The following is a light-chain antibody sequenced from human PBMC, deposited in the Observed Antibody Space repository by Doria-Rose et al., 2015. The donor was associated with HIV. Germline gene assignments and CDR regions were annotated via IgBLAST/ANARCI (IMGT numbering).Light chain of an antibody. J-gene: IGLJ1*01. V-gene: IGLV1-40*02. CDR2: GNT. CDR1: SSNIGAGFD. CDR3: QSYDSRLSVYV. Sequence: QSVVTQLPSVSGAPGQRVAISCTGSSSNIGAGFDVNWYQQFPGTAPKLLIHGNTNRPSGVPDRSSGSKSGTSASLAISGLRAEDEADYYCQSYDSRLSVYVFGTGTKVTVL.